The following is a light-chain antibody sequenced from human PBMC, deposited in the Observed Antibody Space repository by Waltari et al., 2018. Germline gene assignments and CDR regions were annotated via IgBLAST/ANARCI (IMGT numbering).Light chain of an antibody. Sequence: DIQMTQFPSSLSAAVGDRVTITCRASQNINKYLNWYQHKPGKAPKLLIYAASSLLSGVPSRFSGSGSGTDFTLTISSLQPEDFATYYSQQSYSTPQSTFGQGTRLQIK. CDR1: QNINKY. CDR2: AAS. V-gene: IGKV1-39*01. J-gene: IGKJ5*01. CDR3: QQSYSTPQST.